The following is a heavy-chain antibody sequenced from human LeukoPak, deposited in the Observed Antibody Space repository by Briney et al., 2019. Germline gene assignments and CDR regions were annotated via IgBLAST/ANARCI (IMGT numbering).Heavy chain of an antibody. V-gene: IGHV3-9*01. J-gene: IGHJ3*02. CDR3: TKDMGYYDGSGSRDAFDI. Sequence: GGSLRLSCAASGFTFDDYAMHWVRQAPGKGLQWVSGISWNSGSVGYADSVKGRFTISRDNAKNSLYLQMNSLRAEDTALYYCTKDMGYYDGSGSRDAFDIWGQGTMVTVSS. D-gene: IGHD3-10*01. CDR2: ISWNSGSV. CDR1: GFTFDDYA.